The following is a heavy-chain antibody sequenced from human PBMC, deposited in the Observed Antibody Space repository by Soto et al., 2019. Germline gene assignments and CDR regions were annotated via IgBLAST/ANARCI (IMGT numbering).Heavy chain of an antibody. Sequence: GGSLRLSCVASGFTFGGYWMSWVRQAPGKGLEWVANIKEDGSKKYHVDSVEGRFSISRDNAKNSLYLQMYGLRAEDTAVYYCARDLGSDLVGFSYGLDVWGQGTTVTVSS. J-gene: IGHJ6*02. D-gene: IGHD3-9*01. CDR2: IKEDGSKK. CDR1: GFTFGGYW. CDR3: ARDLGSDLVGFSYGLDV. V-gene: IGHV3-7*01.